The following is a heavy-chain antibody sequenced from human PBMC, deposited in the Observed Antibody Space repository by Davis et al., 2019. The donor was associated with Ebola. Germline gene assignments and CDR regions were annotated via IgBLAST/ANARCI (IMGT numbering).Heavy chain of an antibody. D-gene: IGHD3-22*01. V-gene: IGHV1-18*01. CDR3: ARVDRSGDPDY. J-gene: IGHJ4*02. CDR2: ISAYNGNT. CDR1: GGTFSSYA. Sequence: ASVKVSCKASGGTFSSYAISWVRQAPGQGLEWMGWISAYNGNTNYAQKLQGRVTMTTDTSTSTAYMELRSLRSDDTAVYYCARVDRSGDPDYWGQGTLVTVSS.